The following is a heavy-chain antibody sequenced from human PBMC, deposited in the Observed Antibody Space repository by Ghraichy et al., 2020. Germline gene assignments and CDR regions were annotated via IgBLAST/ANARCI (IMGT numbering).Heavy chain of an antibody. Sequence: SVKVSCKASRDTFSSYAISWVRQAPGQGLEWMGGIIPMLGTANYAQKFQGRVTITADKSTSTAYMELSSLRSEDTAVYYCARDLLLSGYCSGGNCYYSHYMDVWGKGTTVTVSS. V-gene: IGHV1-69*10. D-gene: IGHD2-15*01. CDR1: RDTFSSYA. J-gene: IGHJ6*03. CDR2: IIPMLGTA. CDR3: ARDLLLSGYCSGGNCYYSHYMDV.